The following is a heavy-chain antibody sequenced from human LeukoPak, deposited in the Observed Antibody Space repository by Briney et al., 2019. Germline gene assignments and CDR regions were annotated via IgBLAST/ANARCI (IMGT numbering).Heavy chain of an antibody. CDR1: GGSFSGYY. CDR2: INHSGST. Sequence: PSETLSLTCAVYGGSFSGYYWSWIRQPPGKGLEWIGEINHSGSTHYSPSLKSRVTISVDMSKNQFSLKLSSVTAADTAIYYCARDASRIQLWPLWGQGTLVTVSS. J-gene: IGHJ4*02. D-gene: IGHD5-18*01. CDR3: ARDASRIQLWPL. V-gene: IGHV4-34*01.